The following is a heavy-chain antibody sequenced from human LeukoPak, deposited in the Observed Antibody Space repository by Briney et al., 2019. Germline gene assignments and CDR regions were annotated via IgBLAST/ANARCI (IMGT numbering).Heavy chain of an antibody. D-gene: IGHD6-13*01. CDR1: GFTFASNA. CDR3: AKAPYISSWGIDY. J-gene: IGHJ4*02. V-gene: IGHV3-23*01. Sequence: GGSLRLSCAASGFTFASNAMSWVRQAPGKGLEWVSSITGSVGSTYYADSVKGRFTISRDISKNTLYLQMNSLRAEDTAVYYCAKAPYISSWGIDYWGQGTLVTVSS. CDR2: ITGSVGST.